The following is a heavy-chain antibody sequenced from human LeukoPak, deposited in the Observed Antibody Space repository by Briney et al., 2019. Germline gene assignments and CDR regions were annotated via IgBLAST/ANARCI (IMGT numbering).Heavy chain of an antibody. V-gene: IGHV4-59*01. Sequence: SETLSLTCTVSGGSISSYYWSWIRQPPGKGLEWIGYIYYSGSTNYNPSLKSRVSISVVTSKNQFSLKLSSVTAADTAVYYCARGFPTYYDFWSGYYKGGVTGYFDLWGRGTLVTVSS. CDR1: GGSISSYY. D-gene: IGHD3-3*01. CDR3: ARGFPTYYDFWSGYYKGGVTGYFDL. J-gene: IGHJ2*01. CDR2: IYYSGST.